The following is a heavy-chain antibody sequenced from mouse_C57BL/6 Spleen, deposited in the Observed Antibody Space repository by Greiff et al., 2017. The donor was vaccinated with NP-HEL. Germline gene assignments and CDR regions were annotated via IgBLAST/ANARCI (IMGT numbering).Heavy chain of an antibody. J-gene: IGHJ2*01. V-gene: IGHV1-39*01. CDR1: GYSFTDYN. CDR2: INPNYGTT. Sequence: VQLKQSGPELVKPGASVKISCKASGYSFTDYNMNWVKQSNGKSLEWIGVINPNYGTTSYNQKFKGKATLTVDQSSSTAYMQLNSRTSEDSAVYYCARLDYYGSRALDYWGQGTTLTVSS. CDR3: ARLDYYGSRALDY. D-gene: IGHD1-1*01.